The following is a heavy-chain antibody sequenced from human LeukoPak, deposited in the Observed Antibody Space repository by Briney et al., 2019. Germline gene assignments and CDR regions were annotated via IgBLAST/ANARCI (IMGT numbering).Heavy chain of an antibody. V-gene: IGHV3-7*01. CDR2: IMQDGSEK. D-gene: IGHD3-3*01. CDR1: GFTFSNYC. J-gene: IGHJ3*02. Sequence: PGGSLRLSCAASGFTFSNYCMTWVRQAPGKGLEWVANIMQDGSEKYYVDSVKGRFTISRDNAKNSLYLQMNSLRAEDTAVYYCARVPGGDFWSGYYAFDIWGQGTMVTVSS. CDR3: ARVPGGDFWSGYYAFDI.